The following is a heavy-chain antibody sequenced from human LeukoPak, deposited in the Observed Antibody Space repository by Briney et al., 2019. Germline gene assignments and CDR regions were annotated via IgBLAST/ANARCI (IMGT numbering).Heavy chain of an antibody. CDR2: IIPILGIA. Sequence: SVKVSCKASGGTFSSYAISWVRQAPGQGLEWMGRIIPILGIANYAQKFQGRVTITADKSTSTAYMELSSLRSEDTAVYYCARDHDGDYSDAFDIWGQGTMATVSS. D-gene: IGHD5-12*01. CDR3: ARDHDGDYSDAFDI. CDR1: GGTFSSYA. V-gene: IGHV1-69*04. J-gene: IGHJ3*02.